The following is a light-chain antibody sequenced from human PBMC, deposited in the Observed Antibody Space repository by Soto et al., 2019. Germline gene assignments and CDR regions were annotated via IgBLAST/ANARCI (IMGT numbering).Light chain of an antibody. Sequence: EIVLTQSPGTLSLSPGERATLSCGASQSVSRSYLAWYQQKPGQAPRLLIYGASSRATGVPDRFSGSGSATDFTLTISRLEPEDFAVYYCQQYDNSPSTFGQGTKLEIK. CDR3: QQYDNSPST. V-gene: IGKV3-20*01. CDR1: QSVSRSY. CDR2: GAS. J-gene: IGKJ2*01.